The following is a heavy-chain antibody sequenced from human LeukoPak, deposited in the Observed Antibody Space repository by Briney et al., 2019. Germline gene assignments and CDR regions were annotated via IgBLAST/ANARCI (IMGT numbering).Heavy chain of an antibody. CDR3: ARDVWSGYWGPYYYYMDV. Sequence: VASVKVSCKASGYTFTSYGISWVRQAPGQGLEWMGWISAYNGNTNYAQKLRGRVTMTTDTSTSTAYMELRSLRSDDTAVYYCARDVWSGYWGPYYYYMDVWGKGTTVTVSS. CDR2: ISAYNGNT. J-gene: IGHJ6*03. CDR1: GYTFTSYG. D-gene: IGHD3-3*01. V-gene: IGHV1-18*01.